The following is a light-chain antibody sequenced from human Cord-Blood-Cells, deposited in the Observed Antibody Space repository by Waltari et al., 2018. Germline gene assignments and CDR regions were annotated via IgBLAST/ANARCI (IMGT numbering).Light chain of an antibody. CDR2: GAS. Sequence: EIVMTQSPATLSVSPGERATPPCRASQSVSSNFACYQQKPGQAPRLLLYGASTRATGIPARFSGSGSGTEFTLTISSLQSEDFAVYYCQQYNNWPLTFGGGTKVEIK. CDR1: QSVSSN. CDR3: QQYNNWPLT. J-gene: IGKJ4*01. V-gene: IGKV3-15*01.